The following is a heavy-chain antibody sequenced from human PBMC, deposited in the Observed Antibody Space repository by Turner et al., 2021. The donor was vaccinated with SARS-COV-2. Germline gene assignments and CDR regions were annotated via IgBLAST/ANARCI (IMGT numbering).Heavy chain of an antibody. CDR2: IYYSGST. D-gene: IGHD3-10*01. J-gene: IGHJ6*02. CDR3: ASQEALVPSYYYYYYGMDV. Sequence: QLQLQESGPGLVKRSEPLSLTCTVSGGSISSSSYYWGWIRQPPGKGLEWIGSIYYSGSTYYNPSLKSRVTISVDTSKNQFSLKLSSVTAADTAVYYCASQEALVPSYYYYYYGMDVWGQGTTVTVSS. V-gene: IGHV4-39*01. CDR1: GGSISSSSYY.